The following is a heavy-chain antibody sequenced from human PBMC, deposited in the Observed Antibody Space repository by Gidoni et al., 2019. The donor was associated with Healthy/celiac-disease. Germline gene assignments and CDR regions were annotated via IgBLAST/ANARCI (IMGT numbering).Heavy chain of an antibody. CDR1: GYTFTSYY. CDR3: ARDEYYYDSSGYYSPFDY. CDR2: INPSGGST. Sequence: QVQLVQSGAEVKKPGASVKVSFRASGYTFTSYYMHWVRQAPGQGLEWMGIINPSGGSTSYAQKFQGRVTMTRDTSTSTVYMELSSLRSEDTAVYYCARDEYYYDSSGYYSPFDYWGQGTLVTVSS. V-gene: IGHV1-46*01. D-gene: IGHD3-22*01. J-gene: IGHJ4*02.